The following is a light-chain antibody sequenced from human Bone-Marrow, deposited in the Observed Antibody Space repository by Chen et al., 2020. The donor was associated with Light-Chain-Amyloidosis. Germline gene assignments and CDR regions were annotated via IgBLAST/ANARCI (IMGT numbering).Light chain of an antibody. J-gene: IGLJ2*01. Sequence: QSALTQPASVSGSPGQSIPISCTGTSSDVGGYNYVSWYQQHPGKAPKLMIDEVSNRPSGVSNRFSGSKSGNTASLTISGLQAEDEADYYCSSYTSSSTVVFGGGTKLTVL. V-gene: IGLV2-14*01. CDR3: SSYTSSSTVV. CDR2: EVS. CDR1: SSDVGGYNY.